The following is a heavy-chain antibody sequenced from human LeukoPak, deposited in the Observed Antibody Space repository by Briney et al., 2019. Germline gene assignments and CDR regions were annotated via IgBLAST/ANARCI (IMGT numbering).Heavy chain of an antibody. D-gene: IGHD3-10*01. J-gene: IGHJ6*02. V-gene: IGHV4-59*08. CDR1: GGSFSGYY. CDR2: IYYSGST. CDR3: ARHPRGVNGMDV. Sequence: SETLSLTCAVYGGSFSGYYWSWIRQPRGKGLEWIGYIYYSGSTNYNPSPKSRVTILVDTSKNQFSLKLSSVTAADTAVYYCARHPRGVNGMDVWGQGTTVTVSS.